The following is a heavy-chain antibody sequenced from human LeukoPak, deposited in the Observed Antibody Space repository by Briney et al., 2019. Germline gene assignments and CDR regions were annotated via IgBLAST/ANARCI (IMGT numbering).Heavy chain of an antibody. CDR2: INHSGST. V-gene: IGHV4-34*01. CDR3: ARGRLAVAGNYYYYGMDV. CDR1: GGSFSGYY. J-gene: IGHJ6*02. D-gene: IGHD6-19*01. Sequence: PSETLSLTCAVYGGSFSGYYWSWIRQPPGKGLEWIGEINHSGSTNYNPSLKSRVTISVDTSRNQFSLKLSSVTAADTAVYYCARGRLAVAGNYYYYGMDVWGQGTAVTVSS.